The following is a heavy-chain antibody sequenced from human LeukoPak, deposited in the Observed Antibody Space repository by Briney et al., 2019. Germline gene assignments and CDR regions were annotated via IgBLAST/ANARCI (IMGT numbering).Heavy chain of an antibody. D-gene: IGHD4-23*01. CDR2: FDPEDGET. V-gene: IGHV1-24*01. Sequence: ASVKLSCKVSGYALTELSMHWVRHAPGKGLELKGGFDPEDGETIYAQKFQGRVTMTEDTSTDTAYMELSSLRSEDTAVYYCATGGRVVTLLCLDYRGQGTLVTVSS. CDR1: GYALTELS. CDR3: ATGGRVVTLLCLDY. J-gene: IGHJ4*02.